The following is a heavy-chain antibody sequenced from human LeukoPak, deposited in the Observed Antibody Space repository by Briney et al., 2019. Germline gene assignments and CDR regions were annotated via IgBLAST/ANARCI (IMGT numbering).Heavy chain of an antibody. V-gene: IGHV4-4*07. Sequence: PSETLSLTCTVSGGSISSYYWSWIRQPAGKGLDWIGRIYTTGSTNYNPSLKSRLTMSVDTSKNQFSLKLSSVTAADTAVYYCARHMVRGVKQNYFDYWGQGTLVTVSS. D-gene: IGHD3-10*01. CDR2: IYTTGST. CDR3: ARHMVRGVKQNYFDY. CDR1: GGSISSYY. J-gene: IGHJ4*02.